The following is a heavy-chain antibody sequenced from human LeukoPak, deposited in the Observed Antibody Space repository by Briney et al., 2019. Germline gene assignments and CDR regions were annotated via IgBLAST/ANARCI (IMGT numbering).Heavy chain of an antibody. CDR3: ARVRSYDFWSGYLDAFDI. CDR2: ITDDASTI. CDR1: GFTFSTYS. V-gene: IGHV3-48*04. D-gene: IGHD3-3*01. J-gene: IGHJ3*02. Sequence: GGSLRLSCAASGFTFSTYSMNWVRQAPGKGLEWISYITDDASTIYYADSVQGRFTISRDNAKNSLYLQMNSLRAEDTAVYYCARVRSYDFWSGYLDAFDIWGQGTMVTVSS.